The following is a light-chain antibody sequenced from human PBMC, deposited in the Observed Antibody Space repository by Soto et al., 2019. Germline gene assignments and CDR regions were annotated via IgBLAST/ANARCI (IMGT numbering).Light chain of an antibody. J-gene: IGLJ1*01. V-gene: IGLV2-11*01. Sequence: QSVLTRPRSVSGSPGQSVSISCTGTSSDVGAYNYVSWYRQHPGKAPKLIIYDVTKRPSGVPARFSGSKSGNTASLTISGLQADDEADYFCCSYAGSSTSFVFGGGTKVTVL. CDR3: CSYAGSSTSFV. CDR1: SSDVGAYNY. CDR2: DVT.